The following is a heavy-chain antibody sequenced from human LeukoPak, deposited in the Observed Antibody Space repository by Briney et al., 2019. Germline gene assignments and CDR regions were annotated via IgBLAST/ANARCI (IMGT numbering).Heavy chain of an antibody. D-gene: IGHD4-17*01. CDR2: ISSGSAI. J-gene: IGHJ4*02. V-gene: IGHV3-48*01. CDR1: GFTFSSFN. Sequence: GGSLRLSCAASGFTFSSFNMNWVRQAPGKGLEWVSNISSGSAIYYADSVKGRFTISRDNAKNSLYLQMNSLRPEDTAVYFCTKDTYGPEDSWGQGTLVTVSS. CDR3: TKDTYGPEDS.